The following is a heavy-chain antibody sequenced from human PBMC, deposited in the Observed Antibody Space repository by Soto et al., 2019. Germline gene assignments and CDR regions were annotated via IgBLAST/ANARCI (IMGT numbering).Heavy chain of an antibody. D-gene: IGHD2-21*02. V-gene: IGHV3-23*01. CDR1: GFTFSAYA. J-gene: IGHJ6*02. CDR2: VTANGGST. CDR3: ASLGVGDWANYYYYYGMDV. Sequence: XGSLRLSCSAAGFTFSAYAMTWVRQAPGKGLEWVSAVTANGGSTYSAASVKGRFTISRDNSKNTLFLQMNSLRAEDTAVYYCASLGVGDWANYYYYYGMDVSGQGATVTVSS.